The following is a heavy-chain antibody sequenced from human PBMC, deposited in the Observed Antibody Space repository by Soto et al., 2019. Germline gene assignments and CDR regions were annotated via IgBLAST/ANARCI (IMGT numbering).Heavy chain of an antibody. CDR1: GYSFTTYG. Sequence: ASVKVSCKAGGYSFTTYGISWVRQAPGEGLEWMGWISADSVNTKSAQKFQDRPTMTTDTSTSTAYMELGSLRSDDTAIYYCAREYCTSESCYGSDYWGQGTLVTVSS. D-gene: IGHD2-8*01. CDR2: ISADSVNT. V-gene: IGHV1-18*01. J-gene: IGHJ4*02. CDR3: AREYCTSESCYGSDY.